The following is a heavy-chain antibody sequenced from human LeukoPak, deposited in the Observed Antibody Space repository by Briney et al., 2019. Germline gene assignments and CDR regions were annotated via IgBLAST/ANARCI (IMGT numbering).Heavy chain of an antibody. D-gene: IGHD5-24*01. V-gene: IGHV3-33*01. CDR2: IWYDGSNK. Sequence: GESPRLSCAASGFTFSSYGMHWVRQAPGKGLEWVAVIWYDGSNKYYADSVKGRFTISRDNSKNTLYLQMNSLRAEDTAVYYCARDDGLYYFDYWGQGTLVTVSS. CDR3: ARDDGLYYFDY. CDR1: GFTFSSYG. J-gene: IGHJ4*02.